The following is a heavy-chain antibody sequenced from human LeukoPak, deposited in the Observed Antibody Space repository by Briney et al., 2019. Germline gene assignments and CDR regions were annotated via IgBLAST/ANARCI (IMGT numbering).Heavy chain of an antibody. J-gene: IGHJ4*02. CDR1: GYSENFYG. D-gene: IGHD2-8*01. Sequence: ASVKVSCKTSGYSENFYGITWVRQVAGQGLEWMEWISAQHGQTEYAPNSQDRVTMTTDTCTNTAYMELRSLRSDDTAVYYSAGSLGYCTSNVCYLKYWGQGTLVTVSS. CDR2: ISAQHGQT. V-gene: IGHV1-18*01. CDR3: AGSLGYCTSNVCYLKY.